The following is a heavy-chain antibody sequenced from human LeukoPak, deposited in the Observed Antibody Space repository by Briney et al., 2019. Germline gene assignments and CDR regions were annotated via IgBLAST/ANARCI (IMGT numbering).Heavy chain of an antibody. CDR3: ATEARSSSSWYGSYDAFDI. Sequence: ASVKVSCKVSGYTLTELSMHWVRQAPGKGLEWMGGFDPEDGETIYAQKFQGRVTMTEDTSTDTAYMELSSLRSEDTAVYYCATEARSSSSWYGSYDAFDIWGQGTMVTVSS. CDR1: GYTLTELS. J-gene: IGHJ3*02. D-gene: IGHD6-13*01. V-gene: IGHV1-24*01. CDR2: FDPEDGET.